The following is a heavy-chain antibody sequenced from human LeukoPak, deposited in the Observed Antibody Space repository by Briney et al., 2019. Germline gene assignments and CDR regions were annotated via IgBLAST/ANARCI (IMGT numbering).Heavy chain of an antibody. V-gene: IGHV3-23*01. J-gene: IGHJ4*02. CDR1: GFTVSSNY. Sequence: GGSLRLSCAACGFTVSSNYLSWVRQAPGKGLEWVSILSDSGVYTYYADSVKGRCTISRDNSNNMLYLQMNSLRAEDTAVYYCAKKAHYDAYAKYFDYWGQGTLVTVSS. D-gene: IGHD4-17*01. CDR2: LSDSGVYT. CDR3: AKKAHYDAYAKYFDY.